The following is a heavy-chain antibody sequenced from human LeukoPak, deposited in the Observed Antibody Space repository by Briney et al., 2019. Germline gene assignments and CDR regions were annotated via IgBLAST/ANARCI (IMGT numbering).Heavy chain of an antibody. CDR3: ARGPGAAAPGYFDY. CDR2: ISSSSSYI. D-gene: IGHD6-13*01. CDR1: GFTFSSYS. V-gene: IGHV3-21*01. J-gene: IGHJ4*02. Sequence: SGGSLRLSCAASGFTFSSYSVNWVRQAPGKGLEWVSSISSSSSYICYADSVKGRFTISRDNAKNSLYLQMNSLRAEDTAVYYCARGPGAAAPGYFDYWGQGTLVTVSS.